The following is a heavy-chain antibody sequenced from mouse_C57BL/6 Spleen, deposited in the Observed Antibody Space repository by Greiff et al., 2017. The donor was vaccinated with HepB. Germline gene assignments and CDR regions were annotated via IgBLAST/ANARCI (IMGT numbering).Heavy chain of an antibody. D-gene: IGHD4-1*01. Sequence: EVQLVESGGGLVKPGGSLKLSCAASGFTFSGYGMHWVRQAPEKGLEWVAYISSGSSTIYYADTVKGRFTISRDNAKNTLFLQMTSLRSEDTAMYYCARPDGTGYFDVWGTGTTVTVSS. CDR2: ISSGSSTI. J-gene: IGHJ1*03. V-gene: IGHV5-17*01. CDR3: ARPDGTGYFDV. CDR1: GFTFSGYG.